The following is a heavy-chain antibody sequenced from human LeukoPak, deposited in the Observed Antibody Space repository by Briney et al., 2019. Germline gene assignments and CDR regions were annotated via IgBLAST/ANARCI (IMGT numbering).Heavy chain of an antibody. V-gene: IGHV1-18*01. CDR1: GYTFTSFG. CDR3: ARGGSYLAY. D-gene: IGHD1-26*01. Sequence: GASVKVSCKASGYTFTSFGISWVRQAPGQGLEWMGWISAYNGNTNYAQKLQGRVTITRDISASTVYMELSSLRSEDTAVYYCARGGSYLAYWGQGTPVTVSS. J-gene: IGHJ4*03. CDR2: ISAYNGNT.